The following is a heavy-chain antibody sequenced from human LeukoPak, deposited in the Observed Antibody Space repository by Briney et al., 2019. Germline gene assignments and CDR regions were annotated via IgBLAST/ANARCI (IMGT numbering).Heavy chain of an antibody. CDR1: GGSISSGGYS. CDR3: ARQVEQWLVRY. J-gene: IGHJ4*02. Sequence: SETLSLTCAVSGGSISSGGYSWSWIRQPPGKGLEWIGYIYHSGSTYYNPSLKSRVTISVDTSKNQFSLKLSSVTAADTAVYYCARQVEQWLVRYWGQGTLVTVSS. V-gene: IGHV4-30-2*03. CDR2: IYHSGST. D-gene: IGHD6-19*01.